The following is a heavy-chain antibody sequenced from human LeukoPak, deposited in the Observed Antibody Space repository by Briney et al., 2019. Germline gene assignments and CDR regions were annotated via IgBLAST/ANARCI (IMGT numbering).Heavy chain of an antibody. D-gene: IGHD3-22*01. Sequence: ASVKVSCKASGYTFTGYYMHWVRQAPGQGLEWMGWINPNSGGTNYAQKFQGRVTMTRDTSISTAYLEVSRLRSDDTAVYYCARSHSSGYYCLGYWGQGNLVAVSS. CDR1: GYTFTGYY. J-gene: IGHJ4*02. CDR3: ARSHSSGYYCLGY. V-gene: IGHV1-2*02. CDR2: INPNSGGT.